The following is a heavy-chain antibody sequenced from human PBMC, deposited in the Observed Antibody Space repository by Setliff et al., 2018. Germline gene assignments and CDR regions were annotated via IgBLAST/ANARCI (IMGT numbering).Heavy chain of an antibody. CDR2: IYSSGSTT. CDR1: GGSINSDSHY. Sequence: SETLSLTCVVSGGSINSDSHYWGWIRQPPGKGLEWIGRIYSSGSTTYYNPSLESRVIIIMETSKNRFALWLTSVTAADAAVYYCVRTTRSTGFYGQGVAYYMDVWDKGTTGTV. J-gene: IGHJ6*03. CDR3: VRTTRSTGFYGQGVAYYMDV. D-gene: IGHD2-8*02. V-gene: IGHV4-39*06.